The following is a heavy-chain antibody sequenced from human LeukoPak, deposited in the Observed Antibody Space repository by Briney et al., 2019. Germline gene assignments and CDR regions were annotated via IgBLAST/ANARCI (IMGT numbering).Heavy chain of an antibody. CDR3: ARDYDYGTGSSPYY. CDR2: INSDGRDI. Sequence: PGGSLRLSCAASGFTFSSYWMHWVRHTPGRGLVWVSRINSDGRDISYADSVRGRFTISRDNAKSTLYLQMNSLSAEDTAVYYCARDYDYGTGSSPYYWGQGILVTVSS. J-gene: IGHJ4*02. V-gene: IGHV3-74*01. CDR1: GFTFSSYW. D-gene: IGHD3-10*01.